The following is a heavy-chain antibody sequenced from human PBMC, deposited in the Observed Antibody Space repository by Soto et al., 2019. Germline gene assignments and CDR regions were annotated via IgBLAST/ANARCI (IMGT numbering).Heavy chain of an antibody. CDR2: ISYDGSNK. Sequence: SLRLSCAASGFTFSSYAMHGFRQAPGKGLEWVAVISYDGSNKYYADSVKGRFTISRDNSKNTLYLQMNSLRAEDTAVYYCARDSRGYDFYYYYYGMDVWGQGTTVTVSS. CDR3: ARDSRGYDFYYYYYGMDV. CDR1: GFTFSSYA. J-gene: IGHJ6*02. D-gene: IGHD5-12*01. V-gene: IGHV3-30-3*01.